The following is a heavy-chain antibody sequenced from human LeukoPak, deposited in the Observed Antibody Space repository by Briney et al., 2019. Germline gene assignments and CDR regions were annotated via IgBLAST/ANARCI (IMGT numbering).Heavy chain of an antibody. Sequence: ETLSLTCTVSGGPISSYYWSWIRQPPGKGLEWIGYIYYSGSTNYNPSLKSRVTISVDTSKNQFSLKLSSVTAADTAVYYCARYGGVGTTVNYFDYWGQGTLVTVSS. D-gene: IGHD4-17*01. V-gene: IGHV4-59*01. J-gene: IGHJ4*02. CDR2: IYYSGST. CDR1: GGPISSYY. CDR3: ARYGGVGTTVNYFDY.